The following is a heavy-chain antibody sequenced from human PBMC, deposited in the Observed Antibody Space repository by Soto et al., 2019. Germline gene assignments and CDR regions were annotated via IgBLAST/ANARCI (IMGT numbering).Heavy chain of an antibody. V-gene: IGHV1-8*01. J-gene: IGHJ4*02. Sequence: QVQLVQSGAEVKKPGASVKVSCKASGYTFTSYDINWVRQAAGQGLEWMGWMNPNSGNTGYAQKFQGRVTMTRYTSINPAYTEPNTLRSEDTAVYYCARGSSTWYGVSFDYWGQGTLVTVSS. CDR1: GYTFTSYD. CDR2: MNPNSGNT. CDR3: ARGSSTWYGVSFDY. D-gene: IGHD6-13*01.